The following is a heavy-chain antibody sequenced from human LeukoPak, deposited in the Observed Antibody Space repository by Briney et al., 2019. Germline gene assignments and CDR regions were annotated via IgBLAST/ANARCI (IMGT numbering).Heavy chain of an antibody. CDR3: ARERSGSEIFARSFDI. CDR1: GGSFSGYY. Sequence: SETLSLTCAVYGGSFSGYYWSWIRQPPGKGLEWIGEIYHSGSTNYNPSLKSRITISVDMSKNQFSLKLSSVTAADTAVYYCARERSGSEIFARSFDIWGQGTMVTVSS. V-gene: IGHV4-34*01. CDR2: IYHSGST. D-gene: IGHD3-3*01. J-gene: IGHJ3*02.